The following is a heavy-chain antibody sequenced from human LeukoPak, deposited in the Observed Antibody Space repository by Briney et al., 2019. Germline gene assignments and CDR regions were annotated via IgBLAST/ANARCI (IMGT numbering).Heavy chain of an antibody. Sequence: SQTLSLTCTVSGGSISSGSYYWSWIRQPPGKGLEWIGRIYTSGSTNYNPSLKSRVTISVDTSKNQFSLKLSSVTAADTAVYYCARVYSEDDNWFDPWGEGTLVTVSS. V-gene: IGHV4-61*02. CDR1: GGSISSGSYY. D-gene: IGHD2-15*01. CDR2: IYTSGST. CDR3: ARVYSEDDNWFDP. J-gene: IGHJ5*02.